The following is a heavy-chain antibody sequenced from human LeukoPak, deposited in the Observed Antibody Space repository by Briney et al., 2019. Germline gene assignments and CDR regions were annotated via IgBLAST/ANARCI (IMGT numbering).Heavy chain of an antibody. CDR3: ARADSLSYGSGSYYAN. CDR2: MNPNSGST. D-gene: IGHD3-10*01. J-gene: IGHJ4*02. CDR1: GYTFTSYD. V-gene: IGHV1-8*01. Sequence: ASAKVSCKASGYTFTSYDINWVRQATGQGLEWMGWMNPNSGSTGYAQKFQGRVTMTRNTSISTAYMELSSLRSEDTAVYYCARADSLSYGSGSYYANWGQGTLVTVSS.